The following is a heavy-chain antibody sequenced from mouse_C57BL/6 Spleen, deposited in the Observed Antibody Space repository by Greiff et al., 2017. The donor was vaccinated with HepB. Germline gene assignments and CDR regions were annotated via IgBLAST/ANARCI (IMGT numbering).Heavy chain of an antibody. J-gene: IGHJ1*03. V-gene: IGHV1-18*01. D-gene: IGHD2-1*01. CDR1: GYTFTDYN. CDR2: INPNNGGT. CDR3: ARRDYYVHWYFDV. Sequence: EVKLMESGPELVKPGASVKIPCKASGYTFTDYNMDWVKQSHGKSLEWIGDINPNNGGTIYNQKFKGKATLTVDKSSSTAYMELRSLTSEDTAVYYCARRDYYVHWYFDVWGTGTTVTVSS.